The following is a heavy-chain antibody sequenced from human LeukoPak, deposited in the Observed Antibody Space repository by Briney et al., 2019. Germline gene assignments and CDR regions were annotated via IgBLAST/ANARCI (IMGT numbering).Heavy chain of an antibody. Sequence: GGSLRLSCAASGFTFSSYSMNWVRQAPGKWLEWVSSISSSSSYIYYADSVKGRFTISRDNAKNSLYLQMNSLRAEDTAVYYCARDVLIGYPNPHFDYWGQGTLVTVSS. V-gene: IGHV3-21*01. CDR2: ISSSSSYI. CDR1: GFTFSSYS. CDR3: ARDVLIGYPNPHFDY. J-gene: IGHJ4*02. D-gene: IGHD3-9*01.